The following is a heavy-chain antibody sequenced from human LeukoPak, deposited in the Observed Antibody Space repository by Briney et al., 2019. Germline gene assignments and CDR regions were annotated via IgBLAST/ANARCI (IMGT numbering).Heavy chain of an antibody. CDR1: GGTFSSYA. CDR3: AREPRTYYYDSSGYSVRAEYFQH. CDR2: IIPIFGTA. J-gene: IGHJ1*01. D-gene: IGHD3-22*01. Sequence: SVKVSCKASGGTFSSYAISWVRQAPGQGLEWMGGIIPIFGTANYAQKFQGRVTITADKSTSTAYMELSSLRSEDTAVYYCAREPRTYYYDSSGYSVRAEYFQHWGQGTLVTVSS. V-gene: IGHV1-69*06.